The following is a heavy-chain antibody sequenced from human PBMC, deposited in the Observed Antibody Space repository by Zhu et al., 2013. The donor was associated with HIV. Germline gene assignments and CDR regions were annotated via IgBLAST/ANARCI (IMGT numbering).Heavy chain of an antibody. D-gene: IGHD5-18*01. CDR2: ISAYNGDT. CDR3: AILDTAREIDY. CDR1: GYTFTIYG. Sequence: QVQLVQSGAELKKPGASVKVSCKTSGYTFTIYGIDWLRQAPGQGLEWMGWISAYNGDTKYAQKFQDRVTITTDASTSTAYLELRSLRSDDTAVYYCAILDTAREIDYWGQGTLVTVSS. V-gene: IGHV1-18*01. J-gene: IGHJ4*02.